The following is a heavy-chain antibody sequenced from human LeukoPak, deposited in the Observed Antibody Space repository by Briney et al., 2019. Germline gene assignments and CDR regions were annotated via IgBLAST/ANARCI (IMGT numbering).Heavy chain of an antibody. D-gene: IGHD2-2*01. J-gene: IGHJ6*03. V-gene: IGHV4-39*01. CDR1: GGSISSNSYY. CDR3: ARPRSRTSCYLDPECYYYMDV. CDR2: IYYSGST. Sequence: PSETLSLTCSVSGGSISSNSYYWGWIRQPPGKGLEWVGSIYYSGSTYYNPSLMSRVTISVDTSKNQFSLKLCSVTAADTAVYYCARPRSRTSCYLDPECYYYMDVWGKGTTVTVSS.